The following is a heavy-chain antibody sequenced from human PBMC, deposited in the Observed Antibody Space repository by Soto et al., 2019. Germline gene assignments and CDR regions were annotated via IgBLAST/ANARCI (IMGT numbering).Heavy chain of an antibody. Sequence: SETLSLTCAVYGGSSSGYYWSWIRQPPGKGLEWIGEINHSGSTNYNPSLKSRVTISVDTSKNQFPLKLSSVTAADTAVYYCARGKLEMATIRGAYFDYWGQGTLVTVSS. CDR1: GGSSSGYY. D-gene: IGHD5-12*01. CDR2: INHSGST. J-gene: IGHJ4*02. CDR3: ARGKLEMATIRGAYFDY. V-gene: IGHV4-34*01.